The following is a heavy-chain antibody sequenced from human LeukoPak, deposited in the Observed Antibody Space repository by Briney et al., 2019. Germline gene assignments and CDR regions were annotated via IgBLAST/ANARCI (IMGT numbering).Heavy chain of an antibody. Sequence: SQTLSLTCTVSGGSISSGGYYWSWLRQHPGKGLEWLGYIYYSGSTYYNPSLKSRVTISVDTSKNQFSLKLSSVTAADTAVYYCARGPMVQGVYYFDPWGQGTLVTVSS. CDR3: ARGPMVQGVYYFDP. V-gene: IGHV4-31*03. CDR2: IYYSGST. J-gene: IGHJ5*02. CDR1: GGSISSGGYY. D-gene: IGHD3-10*01.